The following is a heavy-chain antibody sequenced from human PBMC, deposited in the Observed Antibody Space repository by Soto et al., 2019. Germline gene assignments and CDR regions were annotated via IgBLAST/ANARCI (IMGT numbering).Heavy chain of an antibody. V-gene: IGHV1-2*04. CDR2: INPNSGGT. D-gene: IGHD2-21*02. CDR3: ARTYCGGDCYSPLVFDY. CDR1: GYTFTGYY. Sequence: ASVKVSCKASGYTFTGYYMHWVRQAPGQGLEWMGWINPNSGGTNYAQKFQGWVTMTRDTSISTACMELSRLRSDDTAVYYCARTYCGGDCYSPLVFDYWGQGTLVTVSS. J-gene: IGHJ4*02.